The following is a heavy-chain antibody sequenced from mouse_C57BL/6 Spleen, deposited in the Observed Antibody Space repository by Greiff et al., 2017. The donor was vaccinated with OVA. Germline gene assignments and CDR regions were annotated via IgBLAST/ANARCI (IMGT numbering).Heavy chain of an antibody. CDR2: ISYDGSN. Sequence: DVKLVESGPGLVKPSQSLSLTCSFTGYSITSGYYWNWIRQFPGNKLEWMGYISYDGSNNYNPSLKNRISITRDTSKNQFFLKLNSVTTEDTATYYCARGGPYFDYWGQGTTLTVSS. CDR3: ARGGPYFDY. J-gene: IGHJ2*01. V-gene: IGHV3-6*01. CDR1: GYSITSGYY.